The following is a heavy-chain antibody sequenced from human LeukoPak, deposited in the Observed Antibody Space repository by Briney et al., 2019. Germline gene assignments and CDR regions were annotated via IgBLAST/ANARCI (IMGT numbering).Heavy chain of an antibody. CDR3: ARVSSGWYKHQDY. D-gene: IGHD6-19*01. Sequence: GGSLRLSCAASGFSFSGYWMHWVRQAPGRGLEWVSRISNDGRSTTYADSMKGRFTVSRDNAKNTLYLQMNGLRDGDTAVYYCARVSSGWYKHQDYWGQGTLVTVSS. CDR1: GFSFSGYW. V-gene: IGHV3-74*01. CDR2: ISNDGRST. J-gene: IGHJ4*02.